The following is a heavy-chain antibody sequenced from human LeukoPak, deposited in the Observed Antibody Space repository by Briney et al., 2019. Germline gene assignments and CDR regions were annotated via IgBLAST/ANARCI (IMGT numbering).Heavy chain of an antibody. Sequence: PGGALRLSCAASGFTFSSYSMNWVRQAPRKGLEWVSYISSSSRSIYYADSVKGRFTISRDNANNSLSLQMNSLRDEDTAVYYCVLGSPFDYWGQGTLVTVYS. CDR3: VLGSPFDY. D-gene: IGHD3-10*01. CDR2: ISSSSRSI. J-gene: IGHJ4*02. CDR1: GFTFSSYS. V-gene: IGHV3-48*02.